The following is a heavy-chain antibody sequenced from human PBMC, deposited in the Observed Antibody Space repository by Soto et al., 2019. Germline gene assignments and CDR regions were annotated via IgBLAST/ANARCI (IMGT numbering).Heavy chain of an antibody. CDR1: GDSISRYY. CDR3: ARGRGDYYFDY. J-gene: IGHJ4*02. CDR2: IYYSGST. D-gene: IGHD2-21*02. Sequence: PSETLSLTCTVPGDSISRYYWSRIRQPPGKGLEWLGYIYYSGSTNYNPSLKSRVTITVDTSKNQFSLKLSSVTAADTAVYYCARGRGDYYFDYWGQGTLVTVSS. V-gene: IGHV4-59*01.